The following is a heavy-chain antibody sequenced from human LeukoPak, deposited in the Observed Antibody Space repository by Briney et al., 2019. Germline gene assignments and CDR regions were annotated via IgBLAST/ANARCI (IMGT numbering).Heavy chain of an antibody. CDR1: GFTFSSYS. V-gene: IGHV3-23*01. Sequence: PGGSLRLSCAASGFTFSSYSMSWVRQAPGKGLEWVSIISDSGANTYYADSVRGRFTISRDNSKNTLYLQMNSLRGEDTALYYCARGGLIQRHAFDIWGQGTMVTVSS. J-gene: IGHJ3*02. D-gene: IGHD1-1*01. CDR2: ISDSGANT. CDR3: ARGGLIQRHAFDI.